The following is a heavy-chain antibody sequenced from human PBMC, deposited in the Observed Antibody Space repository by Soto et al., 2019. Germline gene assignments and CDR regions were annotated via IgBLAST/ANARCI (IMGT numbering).Heavy chain of an antibody. J-gene: IGHJ4*02. V-gene: IGHV1-69*13. CDR2: IIPIFGTA. CDR1: GYTFTGYY. Sequence: SVKVSCKASGYTFTGYYMHWVRQAPGQGLEWMGGIIPIFGTANYAQKFQGRVTITADESTSTAYMELSSLRSADTAVYYCARDDPGDYSGQGTLVTVSS. CDR3: ARDDPGDY.